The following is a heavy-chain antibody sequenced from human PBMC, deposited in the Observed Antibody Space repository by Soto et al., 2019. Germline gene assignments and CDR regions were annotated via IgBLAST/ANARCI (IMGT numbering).Heavy chain of an antibody. CDR3: AKDSTPIPTIVVVNPTYYGTDV. D-gene: IGHD3-22*01. V-gene: IGHV3-23*01. CDR2: ISGSGGGT. J-gene: IGHJ6*02. CDR1: GLTFCKYR. Sequence: PGGAPRISCAAPGLTFCKYRLASVRQVPGKGLEGVSAISGSGGGTYYADSVKGRFTISRDNSKNTLYLQMNSLRAEDTAAYYCAKDSTPIPTIVVVNPTYYGTDVWGQGTTVTGSS.